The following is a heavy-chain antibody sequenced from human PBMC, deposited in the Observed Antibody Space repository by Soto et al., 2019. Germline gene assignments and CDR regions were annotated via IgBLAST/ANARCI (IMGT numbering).Heavy chain of an antibody. J-gene: IGHJ4*01. V-gene: IGHV3-23*01. Sequence: LRLSCTASGFTFSSYAMSWVRQAPGKELEWVSTISGNSGKTNYAESVKGRFSISRDNSKNTVHLQLDSLRAEDTAVYFCAKLGFVLMELYYFHQWGHGTLVTV. CDR2: ISGNSGKT. CDR1: GFTFSSYA. CDR3: AKLGFVLMELYYFHQ. D-gene: IGHD2-8*01.